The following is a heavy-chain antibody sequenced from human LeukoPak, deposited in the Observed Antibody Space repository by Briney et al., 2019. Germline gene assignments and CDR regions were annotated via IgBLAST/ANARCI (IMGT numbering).Heavy chain of an antibody. V-gene: IGHV3-21*01. CDR1: GFTFSSYS. J-gene: IGHJ4*02. CDR2: ISRSSSYI. D-gene: IGHD6-19*01. CDR3: ARKYGTIAVAGTGIDY. Sequence: GGSLRLSCAASGFTFSSYSMNWVRQAPGKGLEWVSSISRSSSYIYYADSVKGRFTISRDNAKNSLYLQMNSLRAEDTAVYYCARKYGTIAVAGTGIDYWGQGTLVTVSS.